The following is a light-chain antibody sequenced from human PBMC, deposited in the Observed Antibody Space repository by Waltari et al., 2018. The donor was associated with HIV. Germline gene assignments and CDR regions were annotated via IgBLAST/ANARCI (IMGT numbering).Light chain of an antibody. CDR1: SHNAGYQA. V-gene: IGLV10-54*04. CDR3: SAWDSSLNGWV. CDR2: RKN. J-gene: IGLJ3*02. Sequence: QAGLTQAPSMATGLGQTANLFFSGYSHNAGYQAVGWVQHRQGHPPKLLSHRKNNRPSGISDRFSAFRSGDTACLTISGLRSEDEADYFCSAWDSSLNGWVFGGGTQLTLL.